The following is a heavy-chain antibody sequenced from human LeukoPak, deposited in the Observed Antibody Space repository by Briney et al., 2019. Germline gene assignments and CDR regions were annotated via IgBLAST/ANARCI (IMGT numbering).Heavy chain of an antibody. V-gene: IGHV3-23*01. CDR3: AKQWDCSSTSCLLDY. J-gene: IGHJ4*02. CDR2: ISGSGGST. Sequence: GGSLRLSCAASGFTFSSCAMSWVRQAPGKGLEWVSTISGSGGSTYYTDSVKGRFTISRDNSKNTLYLQMNSLRAEDTAVYYCAKQWDCSSTSCLLDYWGQGTLVTVSS. D-gene: IGHD2-2*01. CDR1: GFTFSSCA.